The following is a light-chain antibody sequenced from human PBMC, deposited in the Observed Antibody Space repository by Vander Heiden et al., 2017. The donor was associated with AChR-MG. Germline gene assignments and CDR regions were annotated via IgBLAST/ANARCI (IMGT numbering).Light chain of an antibody. J-gene: IGKJ1*01. Sequence: IQMTQSPSSLSASVGDRVTITCRASLGVRNFLAWFQQRPGKAPKTLIYLASTLHNGVPSRFAGGGSGTEFTLTINSLQPEDFATYYCRQYNTYPWTLGQGTKVEIK. V-gene: IGKV1-16*01. CDR3: RQYNTYPWT. CDR1: LGVRNF. CDR2: LAS.